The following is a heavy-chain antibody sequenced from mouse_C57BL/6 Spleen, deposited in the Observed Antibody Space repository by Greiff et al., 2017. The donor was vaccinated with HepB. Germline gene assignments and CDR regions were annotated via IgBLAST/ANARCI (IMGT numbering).Heavy chain of an antibody. J-gene: IGHJ3*01. V-gene: IGHV1-50*01. CDR3: ARPVPWFAY. CDR2: IDPSDSYT. CDR1: GYTFTSYW. Sequence: QVQLQQPGAELVKPGASVKLSCKASGYTFTSYWMQWVKQRPGQGLEWIGEIDPSDSYTNYNQKFKGKATLTVDTSSSTAYMQLSSLTSEDSAVYYCARPVPWFAYWGQGTLVTVSA.